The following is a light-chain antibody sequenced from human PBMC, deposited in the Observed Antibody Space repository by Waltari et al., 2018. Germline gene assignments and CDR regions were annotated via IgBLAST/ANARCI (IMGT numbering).Light chain of an antibody. CDR1: RTNVGSNY. CDR2: THN. Sequence: QSVLTQPPSASGTPGQRVTISCSGSRTNVGSNYVFWYQQRSGMAPKLIIFTHNQRPSGGPDRFSGSKSGTSASLAISGLRSEDEGDYYCASWDDSLSVLLFGGGTKLTVL. CDR3: ASWDDSLSVLL. V-gene: IGLV1-47*01. J-gene: IGLJ3*02.